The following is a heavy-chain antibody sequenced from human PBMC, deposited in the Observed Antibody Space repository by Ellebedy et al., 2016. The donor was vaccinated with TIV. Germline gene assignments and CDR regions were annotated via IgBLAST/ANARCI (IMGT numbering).Heavy chain of an antibody. CDR3: ARDRRRIVRFLEWFGDRYYGMDV. D-gene: IGHD3-3*01. CDR1: GYTFTSYG. Sequence: AVSVKVSCKASGYTFTSYGISWVRQAPGQGLEWMGWISAYNGNTNYAQKLQGRVTMTTDTSTSTAYMELRSLRSDDTAVYYCARDRRRIVRFLEWFGDRYYGMDVWGQGTTVTVSS. CDR2: ISAYNGNT. J-gene: IGHJ6*02. V-gene: IGHV1-18*01.